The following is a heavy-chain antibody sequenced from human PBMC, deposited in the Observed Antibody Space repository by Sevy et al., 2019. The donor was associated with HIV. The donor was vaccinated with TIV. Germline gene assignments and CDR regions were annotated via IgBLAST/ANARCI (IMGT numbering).Heavy chain of an antibody. CDR1: GASITSYY. CDR2: VYHSGTT. Sequence: SETLSLTCAVSGASITSYYWNWIRQSPGKGLEWIAYVYHSGTTSYNPSLKSRVSISLDTSRKQFSLTLYSVTAADTAIYYWARVRRRPPVVDSNWYFDVWGRGTLVTVSS. V-gene: IGHV4-59*12. D-gene: IGHD3-22*01. J-gene: IGHJ2*01. CDR3: ARVRRRPPVVDSNWYFDV.